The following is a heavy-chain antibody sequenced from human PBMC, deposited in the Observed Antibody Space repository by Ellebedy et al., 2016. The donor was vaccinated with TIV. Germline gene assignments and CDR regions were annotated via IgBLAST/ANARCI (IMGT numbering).Heavy chain of an antibody. D-gene: IGHD3-10*01. CDR2: ISSYSDNI. V-gene: IGHV1-18*04. J-gene: IGHJ6*02. CDR3: ARDSTMVRGYYYYGMDV. CDR1: DDTFTSYG. Sequence: AASVKVSCKSSDDTFTSYGISWVRQAPGQGLEWMGWISSYSDNINYAQKLQGRVAMSTDTSTSTAYMELRNLGSDDTAVDYCARDSTMVRGYYYYGMDVWGQGTTVTVSS.